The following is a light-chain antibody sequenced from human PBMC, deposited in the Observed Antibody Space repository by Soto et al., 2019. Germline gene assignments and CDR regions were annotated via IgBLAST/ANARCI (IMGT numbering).Light chain of an antibody. CDR1: SSNVGGYNY. Sequence: QSVLTQPRSVSGSPGQSVAISCTGTSSNVGGYNYVSWYQQHPGKAPKLIIYDVTKRPSGVPDRFSGSSSGNTASLTISGLQAEDEADYFRCSYAGSYSYVFGTGTKVTVL. CDR3: CSYAGSYSYV. V-gene: IGLV2-11*01. J-gene: IGLJ1*01. CDR2: DVT.